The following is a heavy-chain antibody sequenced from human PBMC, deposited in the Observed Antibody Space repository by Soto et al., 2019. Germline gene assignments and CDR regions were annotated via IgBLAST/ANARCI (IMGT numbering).Heavy chain of an antibody. V-gene: IGHV3-74*01. CDR2: IKSDGSST. Sequence: EVQLVESGGGLVQPGGSLRLSCAASGLTISSHWMHWVRQAPGKGLVWVSRIKSDGSSTNYADSVKGRFIISRDNAKNTLYLQMNSLRTEDTAVYYCARSYSGTYGRFDPWGQGTLVTVSS. J-gene: IGHJ5*02. CDR1: GLTISSHW. CDR3: ARSYSGTYGRFDP. D-gene: IGHD1-26*01.